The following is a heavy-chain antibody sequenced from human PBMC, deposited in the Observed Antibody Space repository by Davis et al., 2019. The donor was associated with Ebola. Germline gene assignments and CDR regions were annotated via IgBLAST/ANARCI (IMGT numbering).Heavy chain of an antibody. J-gene: IGHJ4*02. CDR3: ARDMTRAGDFWSGFYFFDS. CDR2: INPSSGST. CDR1: GYTFSTYY. D-gene: IGHD3-3*01. V-gene: IGHV1-46*01. Sequence: ASVKVSCKASGYTFSTYYMHWLRQAPGEGLEWMGIINPSSGSTSYPQRFQGRVTMTSDPSTSTVNMEVTSLGCEDTAVYYGARDMTRAGDFWSGFYFFDSWGQGTLGIVSS.